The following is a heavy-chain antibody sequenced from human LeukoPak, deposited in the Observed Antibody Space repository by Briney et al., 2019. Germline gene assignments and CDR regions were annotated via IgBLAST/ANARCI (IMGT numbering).Heavy chain of an antibody. CDR2: ISSSGSTI. CDR1: GFTFSDYY. V-gene: IGHV3-11*01. CDR3: AIVRYSYGYECY. J-gene: IGHJ4*02. D-gene: IGHD5-18*01. Sequence: GGSLRLSCAASGFTFSDYYMSWIRQAPGKGLEWVSYISSSGSTIYYADSVKGRFTISRDNAKSSLYLQMNSLRAEDTAVYYCAIVRYSYGYECYWGQGTLVTVSS.